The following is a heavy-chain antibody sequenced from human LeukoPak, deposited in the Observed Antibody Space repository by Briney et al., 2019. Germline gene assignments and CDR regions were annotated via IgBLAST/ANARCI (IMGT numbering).Heavy chain of an antibody. CDR2: ISSSSSYI. V-gene: IGHV3-21*01. Sequence: GGSLRLSCAASGSTFSSYSMNWVRQAPGKGLEWVSSISSSSSYIYYADSVKGRFTISRDNAKNSLYLQMNSLRAEDTAVYYCARGGVLRYFDYWGQGTLVTVSS. CDR3: ARGGVLRYFDY. J-gene: IGHJ4*02. D-gene: IGHD3-9*01. CDR1: GSTFSSYS.